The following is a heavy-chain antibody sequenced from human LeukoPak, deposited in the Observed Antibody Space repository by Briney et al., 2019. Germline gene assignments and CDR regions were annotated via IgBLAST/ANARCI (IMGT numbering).Heavy chain of an antibody. CDR3: ARGSIAAAGTIDY. CDR2: INPNSGGT. V-gene: IGHV1-2*02. J-gene: IGHJ4*02. CDR1: GYPFTGYY. D-gene: IGHD6-13*01. Sequence: ASVKVSCKASGYPFTGYYIHWVRQAPGQGLEWMGWINPNSGGTNYAQKFQGRVTMTRDTSISTAYMELSRLRSDDTAVYYCARGSIAAAGTIDYWGQGTLVTVSS.